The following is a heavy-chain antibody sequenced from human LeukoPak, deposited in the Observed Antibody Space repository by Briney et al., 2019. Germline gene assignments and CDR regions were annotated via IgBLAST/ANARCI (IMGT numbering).Heavy chain of an antibody. D-gene: IGHD1-14*01. J-gene: IGHJ4*02. Sequence: GGSLRLSCAASGFTLSSYAMRWVRQAPGKGLEWVSAIGGAGVSTYYADSVKGRFTVSRANSKYTLYLKMNSLRAEDTAVYYCAEDAPGRRINVYWGEGTLVTVSS. CDR2: IGGAGVST. CDR1: GFTLSSYA. CDR3: AEDAPGRRINVY. V-gene: IGHV3-23*01.